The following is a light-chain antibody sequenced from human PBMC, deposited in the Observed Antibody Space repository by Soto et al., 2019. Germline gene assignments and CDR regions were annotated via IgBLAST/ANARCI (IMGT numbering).Light chain of an antibody. CDR1: QDISNY. CDR3: QQYDNHPSYT. CDR2: DAS. J-gene: IGKJ2*01. V-gene: IGKV1-33*01. Sequence: DIQMTQSPYSLSASVGDRVTITCQASQDISNYLNWYQQKPGKAPKLLIYDASNLETGVPSRFSGSGSGTDFTFTISSLQPEDIATYYCQQYDNHPSYTFGQGTKLEIK.